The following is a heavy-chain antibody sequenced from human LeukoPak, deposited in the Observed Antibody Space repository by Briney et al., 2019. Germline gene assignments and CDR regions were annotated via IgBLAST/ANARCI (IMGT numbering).Heavy chain of an antibody. CDR3: AKREYYYGSGSSQQEYYFDY. Sequence: PGGSLRLSCAPSGFTFSSYAMSWVRQAPGKGLEWVSPISGSGGSTYYADSVRGRFTISRDNSKNTLYLQMNSLRAEDTAVYYCAKREYYYGSGSSQQEYYFDYWGQGTLVTVSS. CDR1: GFTFSSYA. CDR2: ISGSGGST. J-gene: IGHJ4*02. V-gene: IGHV3-23*01. D-gene: IGHD3-10*01.